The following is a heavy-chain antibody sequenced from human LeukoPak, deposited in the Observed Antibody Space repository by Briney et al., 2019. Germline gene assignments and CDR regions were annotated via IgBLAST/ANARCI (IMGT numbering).Heavy chain of an antibody. Sequence: PGGSLRLSCAASGFTISSYGMHWVRQAPGKGLEWVAVISYDGSNKYYADSVKGRFTISRDNSKNTLYLQMDSLRAEDTAVYYCAKDLRYGKNVDYWGQGTLVTVSS. CDR1: GFTISSYG. V-gene: IGHV3-30*18. J-gene: IGHJ4*02. CDR2: ISYDGSNK. CDR3: AKDLRYGKNVDY. D-gene: IGHD5-18*01.